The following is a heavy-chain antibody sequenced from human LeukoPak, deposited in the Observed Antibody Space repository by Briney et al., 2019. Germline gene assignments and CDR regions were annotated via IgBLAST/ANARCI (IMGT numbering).Heavy chain of an antibody. CDR2: ISSSSSYI. D-gene: IGHD3-10*01. Sequence: GGSLRLSCAASGFTFSTDSMNWVRQAPGKGLEWVSSISSSSSYISYADSVKGRFTISRDNARNSLYLQMNSRRAEDTAVYYCARASRFLPDYWGQGTLVTVSS. CDR3: ARASRFLPDY. CDR1: GFTFSTDS. J-gene: IGHJ4*02. V-gene: IGHV3-21*01.